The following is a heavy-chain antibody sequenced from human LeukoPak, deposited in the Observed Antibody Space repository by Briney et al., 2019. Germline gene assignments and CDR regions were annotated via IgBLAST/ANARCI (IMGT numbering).Heavy chain of an antibody. CDR3: AGAPGGGGYYDFWSGSIEPFDY. CDR2: INPNSGGT. D-gene: IGHD3-3*01. V-gene: IGHV1-2*02. J-gene: IGHJ4*02. CDR1: GYAFTGYY. Sequence: ASVKVSCKASGYAFTGYYMHWVRQAPGQGLEWMGWINPNSGGTNYAQKFQGRVTMTRDTSISTAYMELSRLRSDDTAVYYCAGAPGGGGYYDFWSGSIEPFDYWGQGTLVTVSS.